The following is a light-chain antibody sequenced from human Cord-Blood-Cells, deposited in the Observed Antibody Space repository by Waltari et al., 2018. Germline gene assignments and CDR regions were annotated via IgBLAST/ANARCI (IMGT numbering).Light chain of an antibody. V-gene: IGKV4-1*01. Sequence: DIVMTQSPDSLAVSLGERATINCKSRQSVLYSSNNKNYLAWYKQKPGQPPKLLIYCASTRESGSPDRFSGSGSGTEFTLTISSLQAEDVAVYYCQKYYSTPQTFGQGTKVEIK. CDR3: QKYYSTPQT. CDR2: CAS. J-gene: IGKJ1*01. CDR1: QSVLYSSNNKNY.